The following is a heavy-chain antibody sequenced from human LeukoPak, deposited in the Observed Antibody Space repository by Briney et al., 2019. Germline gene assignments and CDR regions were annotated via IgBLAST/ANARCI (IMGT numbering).Heavy chain of an antibody. CDR1: GFTFSSYS. V-gene: IGHV3-21*01. J-gene: IGHJ4*02. CDR2: ISSSSSYI. Sequence: GGSLRLYCAASGFTFSSYSMNWVRQAPGKGLEWVSSISSSSSYIYYADSVKGRFTISRDNAKNSLYLQMNSLRAEDTAVYYCARDPSDSGYDLDYWGQGTLVTVSS. CDR3: ARDPSDSGYDLDY. D-gene: IGHD5-12*01.